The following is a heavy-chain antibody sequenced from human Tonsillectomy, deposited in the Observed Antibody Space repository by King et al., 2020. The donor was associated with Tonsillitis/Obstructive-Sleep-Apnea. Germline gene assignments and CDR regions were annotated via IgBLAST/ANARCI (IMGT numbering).Heavy chain of an antibody. CDR1: GGSISSFY. D-gene: IGHD2-8*01. V-gene: IGHV4-59*01. CDR3: ARDMVLEAGGDAFDI. J-gene: IGHJ3*02. CDR2: IYYSGST. Sequence: VQLQESGPGLVKPSETLSLTCTVSGGSISSFYWSWIRQPPGKGLEWIGFIYYSGSTNYNPSLKSRVTISVDTSKNQFSLKLSSVTAAATAVYYCARDMVLEAGGDAFDIWGQGTMVTVSS.